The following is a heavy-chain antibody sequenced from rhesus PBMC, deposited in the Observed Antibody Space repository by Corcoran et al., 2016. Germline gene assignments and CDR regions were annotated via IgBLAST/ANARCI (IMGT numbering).Heavy chain of an antibody. CDR2: IDGNSAST. CDR3: ARGAVTTGNRFDV. Sequence: QVNLQQWGEGLVKPSETLSLTCAVYGGSISGYYWSWIRQPPGKGLEWIGNIDGNSASTNYNPSLTNRVTISKDPSKNQFSLKLSSVTAADTAVYYCARGAVTTGNRFDVWGPGVLVTVSS. V-gene: IGHV4-73*01. CDR1: GGSISGYY. J-gene: IGHJ5-1*01. D-gene: IGHD4-23*01.